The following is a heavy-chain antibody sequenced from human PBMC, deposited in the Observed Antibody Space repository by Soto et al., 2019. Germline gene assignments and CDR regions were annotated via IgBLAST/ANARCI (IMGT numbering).Heavy chain of an antibody. CDR3: GQRTDSDDFSGIDF. D-gene: IGHD3-3*01. V-gene: IGHV2-5*01. CDR2: MYWNGDK. J-gene: IGHJ4*02. Sequence: QITLKASGPALVKPTQTLTLTCSFSGFSLSTGGVGVVWIRQPPGKALEWLAIMYWNGDKRYSPSLKSRLTITEDTSTNQVVLTMTNVDPVDTATYYCGQRTDSDDFSGIDFWGQGALVTVSS. CDR1: GFSLSTGGVG.